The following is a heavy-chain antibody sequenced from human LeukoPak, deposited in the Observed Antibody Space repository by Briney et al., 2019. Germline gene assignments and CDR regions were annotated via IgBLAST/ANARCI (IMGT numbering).Heavy chain of an antibody. CDR1: GFTFSSYA. V-gene: IGHV3-30*18. CDR2: ISYDGSNK. Sequence: GGSLRLSCAASGFTFSSYAMSWVRQAPGKGLEWVAVISYDGSNKYYADSVKGRFTISRDNSKNTLYLQMNSLRAEDTAVFYCAKDSGRRYFDWLFDYWGQGTLVTVSS. J-gene: IGHJ4*02. D-gene: IGHD3-9*01. CDR3: AKDSGRRYFDWLFDY.